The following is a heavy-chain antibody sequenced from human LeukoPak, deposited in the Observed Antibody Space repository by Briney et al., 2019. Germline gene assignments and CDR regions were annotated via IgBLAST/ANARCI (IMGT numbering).Heavy chain of an antibody. D-gene: IGHD1-26*01. CDR3: AKNRGAGSHYYYHMNV. J-gene: IGHJ6*03. Sequence: GGSLRLSCAASGFTFTSFALSWVRQAAGKGLEWVSLISGSGGGTYYADAVKGRFTISRDNSKNTLYLQLNSLRVEDTAVYYCAKNRGAGSHYYYHMNVWGKGTTVTVSS. V-gene: IGHV3-23*01. CDR2: ISGSGGGT. CDR1: GFTFTSFA.